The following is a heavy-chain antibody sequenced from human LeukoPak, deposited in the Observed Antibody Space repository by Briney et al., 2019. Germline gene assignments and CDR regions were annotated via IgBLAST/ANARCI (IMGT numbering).Heavy chain of an antibody. V-gene: IGHV4-34*01. Sequence: PSETLSLTCGVYGGSFSDYYWSWIRQPPGKGLEWIGEINHSGSTNYNPSLKSRVTISVDTSKNQFSLKPTSVTAADTAVYYCARGDTIAVDYWGQGTLVTVSS. CDR3: ARGDTIAVDY. CDR2: INHSGST. J-gene: IGHJ4*02. CDR1: GGSFSDYY. D-gene: IGHD6-19*01.